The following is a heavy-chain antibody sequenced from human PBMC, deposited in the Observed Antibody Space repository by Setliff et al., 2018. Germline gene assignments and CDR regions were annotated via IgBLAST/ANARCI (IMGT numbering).Heavy chain of an antibody. CDR1: GFSFSRYE. J-gene: IGHJ6*02. D-gene: IGHD3-10*01. Sequence: PGGSLRLSCAASGFSFSRYEMIWVRQAPGKGLEWLSKISGDGITIYYADSVRGRFTISRDNAKDSLYLQMNSLRAEDTAVYYCARDGVFYAMDFWGQGTTVTVSS. CDR2: ISGDGITI. CDR3: ARDGVFYAMDF. V-gene: IGHV3-48*03.